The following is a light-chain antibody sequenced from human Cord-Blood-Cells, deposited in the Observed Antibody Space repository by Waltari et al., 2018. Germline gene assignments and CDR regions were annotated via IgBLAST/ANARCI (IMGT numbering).Light chain of an antibody. Sequence: QSALTQPRSVSGSPGQSVTISCTGTISDVGGYNHVSWCQQPPGQAHNLMIYDVSKLPAGVPNRFSVSKSGNTASLTISGLQAEDEADYYCCSYAGSYTYVFGTGTKVTVL. CDR2: DVS. J-gene: IGLJ1*01. CDR3: CSYAGSYTYV. V-gene: IGLV2-11*01. CDR1: ISDVGGYNH.